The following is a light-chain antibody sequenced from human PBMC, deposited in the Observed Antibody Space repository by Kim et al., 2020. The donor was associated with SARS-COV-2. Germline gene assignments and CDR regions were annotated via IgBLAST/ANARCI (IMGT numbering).Light chain of an antibody. CDR1: YAKIGEGND. J-gene: IGLJ2*01. Sequence: MPCNGRYAKIGEGNDVTWYQQRPGSAPKHPISGNSNRPSGVPGRFSGSKYGTSASLAITGLQAEDEADYYCQSYDSSLSGSKVVFGGGTRLTVL. V-gene: IGLV1-40*01. CDR2: GNS. CDR3: QSYDSSLSGSKVV.